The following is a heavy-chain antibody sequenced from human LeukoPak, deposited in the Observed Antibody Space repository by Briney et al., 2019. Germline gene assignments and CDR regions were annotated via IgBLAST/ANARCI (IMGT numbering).Heavy chain of an antibody. CDR1: GGSFSSYY. Sequence: SETLSLTCAVYGGSFSSYYWSCIRQTPGKGLEWIGEINHSGSTNYNPSLKSRFTISVDTSKNQFSLKLNSLTAADTAVYYCASFRWGVGFEYWGQGTLVTVSS. CDR2: INHSGST. CDR3: ASFRWGVGFEY. V-gene: IGHV4-34*01. J-gene: IGHJ4*02. D-gene: IGHD3-16*01.